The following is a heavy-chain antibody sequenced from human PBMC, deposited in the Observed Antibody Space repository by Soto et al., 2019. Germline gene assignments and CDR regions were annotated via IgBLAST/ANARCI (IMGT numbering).Heavy chain of an antibody. D-gene: IGHD3-10*01. V-gene: IGHV1-46*01. CDR2: INPSGGST. J-gene: IGHJ6*02. CDR3: ARDVNYCGSGSYYSSYYYGMDV. Sequence: ASVKVSCKASGYTFTSYYMHWVRQAPGQGLEWMGIINPSGGSTSYAQKFQGRVTMTRDTSTSTVYMELSSLRSEDTAVYYCARDVNYCGSGSYYSSYYYGMDVWGQGTTVNGSS. CDR1: GYTFTSYY.